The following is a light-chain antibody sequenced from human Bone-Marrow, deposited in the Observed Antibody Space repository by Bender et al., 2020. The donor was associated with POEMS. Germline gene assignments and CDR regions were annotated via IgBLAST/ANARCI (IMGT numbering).Light chain of an antibody. CDR2: DVT. J-gene: IGLJ3*02. V-gene: IGLV2-8*01. CDR1: DSDVGGYDY. CDR3: SSYAGSNTWV. Sequence: QSALAQPPSASGSRGQSVTISCTGTDSDVGGYDYVSWYQQHPGKAPKLILFDVTKRPSGVPHRFSGSKSGNTASLTVSGLQSEDEAEYYCSSYAGSNTWVFGGGTKLTVL.